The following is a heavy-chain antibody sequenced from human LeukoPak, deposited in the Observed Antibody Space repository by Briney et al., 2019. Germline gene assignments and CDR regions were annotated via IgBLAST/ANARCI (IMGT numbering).Heavy chain of an antibody. CDR1: GFTFRTYW. CDR2: INSDGSTT. D-gene: IGHD3-10*01. J-gene: IGHJ4*02. CDR3: ARAGNYYFEY. V-gene: IGHV3-74*01. Sequence: PGGSLRLSCAASGFTFRTYWMHWVGQTQGQGLVWVSRINSDGSTTNYADSVKGRFTVSRDNAQNTLYLQMSSLRAEDTAVYYCARAGNYYFEYWGQGALVTVSS.